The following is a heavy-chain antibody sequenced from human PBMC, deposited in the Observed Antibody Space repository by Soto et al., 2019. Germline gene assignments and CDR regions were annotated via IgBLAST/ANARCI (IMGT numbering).Heavy chain of an antibody. V-gene: IGHV3-21*01. J-gene: IGHJ4*02. Sequence: EVQLVESGGGLVRPGWSLRLSCAASGFTFSRYTMNWVRQAPGKGLEWVSSISTTTNYIYYADSMKGRFTVSSDNAKTSVELDMNSMSAEETAVYYCARESEDFTSNFGYGGQGTPVTVSS. CDR3: ARESEDFTSNFGY. CDR1: GFTFSRYT. CDR2: ISTTTNYI.